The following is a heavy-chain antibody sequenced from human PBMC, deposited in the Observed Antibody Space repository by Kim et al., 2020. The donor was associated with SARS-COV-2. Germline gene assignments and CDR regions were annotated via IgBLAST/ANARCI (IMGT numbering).Heavy chain of an antibody. CDR3: ARDGATNQLIVVVTAYDY. J-gene: IGHJ4*02. CDR1: GFTFSSYA. Sequence: GGSLRLSCAASGFTFSSYAMHWVRQAPGKGLEWVAVISYDGSNKYYADSVKGRFTISRDNSKNTLYLQMNSLRAEDTAVYYCARDGATNQLIVVVTAYDYWGQGTLVTVSS. CDR2: ISYDGSNK. V-gene: IGHV3-30*04. D-gene: IGHD2-21*02.